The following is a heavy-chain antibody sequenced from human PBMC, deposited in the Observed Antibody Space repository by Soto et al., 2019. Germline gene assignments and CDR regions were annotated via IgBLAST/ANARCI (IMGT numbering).Heavy chain of an antibody. Sequence: EVQLLESGGGLVQPGGSLRLSCAASGFTFSSFAMNWVRQAPGKGLEWVSGVSGSGGSTYYADSVKGRFTISRDKAKNTLDLQMNSLRAEDTAVYYCVKENSGSYYGGADYWGQGTLVTVSS. J-gene: IGHJ4*02. D-gene: IGHD1-26*01. V-gene: IGHV3-23*01. CDR2: VSGSGGST. CDR3: VKENSGSYYGGADY. CDR1: GFTFSSFA.